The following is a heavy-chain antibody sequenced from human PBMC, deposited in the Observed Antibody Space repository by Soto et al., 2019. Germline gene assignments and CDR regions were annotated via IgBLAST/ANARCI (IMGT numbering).Heavy chain of an antibody. D-gene: IGHD3-3*01. J-gene: IGHJ6*02. Sequence: GESLKISCKGSGYSFTSYWIGWVRQMPGKGLEWMGIIYPGDSDTRYSPSFQGQVTISADKSISTAYLQWSSLKASDTAMYYCAMTYYDLWSGSYYGRDVWGQGTTGTVS. CDR1: GYSFTSYW. CDR2: IYPGDSDT. CDR3: AMTYYDLWSGSYYGRDV. V-gene: IGHV5-51*01.